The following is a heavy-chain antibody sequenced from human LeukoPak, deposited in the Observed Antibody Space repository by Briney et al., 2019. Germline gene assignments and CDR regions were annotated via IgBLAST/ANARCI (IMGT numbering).Heavy chain of an antibody. CDR1: GYSFTSYW. CDR2: ISAYNGNT. CDR3: ARRGYSSFDP. J-gene: IGHJ5*02. V-gene: IGHV1-18*04. D-gene: IGHD5-12*01. Sequence: GESLKISCKGSGYSFTSYWISWVRQAPGQGLEWMGWISAYNGNTNYAQKLQGRVTMTTDTSTSTAYMELRSLRSDDTAVYYCARRGYSSFDPWGQGTLVTVSS.